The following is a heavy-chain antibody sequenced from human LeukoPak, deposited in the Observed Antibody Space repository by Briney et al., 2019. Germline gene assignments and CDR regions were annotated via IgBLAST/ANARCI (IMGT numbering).Heavy chain of an antibody. J-gene: IGHJ4*02. CDR1: GFTFSDYY. CDR2: ISGSGNNI. CDR3: AREEDSFDY. V-gene: IGHV3-11*04. Sequence: GGSLRLSCATSGFTFSDYYMSWIRQAPGKGLEWVSYISGSGNNIYYADSVKGRFTISRDNAKNSLYLQMNSLRAEDTAVYYCAREEDSFDYWGQGTLVTVSS. D-gene: IGHD2-15*01.